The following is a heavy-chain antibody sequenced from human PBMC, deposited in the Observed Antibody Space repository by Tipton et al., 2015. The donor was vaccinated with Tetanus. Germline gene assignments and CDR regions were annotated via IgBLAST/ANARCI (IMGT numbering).Heavy chain of an antibody. Sequence: LRLSCAVYGGSFSGYYWNWIRQPPGKGLEWIGEINDSGSTSYKPSLKSRVTISVDTSKNQFSLNLSSVTAADTAVYYCARWETVTTKIHYWGQGTLVTVSS. J-gene: IGHJ4*02. CDR3: ARWETVTTKIHY. V-gene: IGHV4-34*01. CDR1: GGSFSGYY. CDR2: INDSGST. D-gene: IGHD4-17*01.